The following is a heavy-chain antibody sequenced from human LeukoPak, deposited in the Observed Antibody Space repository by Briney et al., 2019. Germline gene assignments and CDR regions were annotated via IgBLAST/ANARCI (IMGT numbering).Heavy chain of an antibody. Sequence: ASVKVSCKASGYTFTSYAMHWVRQAPGQRLEWMGWINAGNGNTKYSQEFQGRVTITRDTSASTAYMELSSLRSEDTAVYYCMVRGVIWSPEENYYYMDVWGKGTTVTVSS. D-gene: IGHD3-10*01. CDR3: MVRGVIWSPEENYYYMDV. J-gene: IGHJ6*03. V-gene: IGHV1-3*03. CDR1: GYTFTSYA. CDR2: INAGNGNT.